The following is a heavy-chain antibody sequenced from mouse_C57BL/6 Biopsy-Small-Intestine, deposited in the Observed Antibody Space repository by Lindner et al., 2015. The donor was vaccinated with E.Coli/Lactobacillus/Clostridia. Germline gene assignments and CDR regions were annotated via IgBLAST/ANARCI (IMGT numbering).Heavy chain of an antibody. CDR1: GFNIKDYY. V-gene: IGHV14-2*01. D-gene: IGHD3-3*01. CDR2: IDPENGET. CDR3: ARSGWDRNYFDY. Sequence: VQLQSLGRACEARASVKLSCTASGFNIKDYYMHWVKQRTEQGLEWIGRIDPENGETKYAPKFQGKATITADTSSNTAYLQLSSLTSEDTAVYCCARSGWDRNYFDYWGQGTTLTVSS. J-gene: IGHJ2*01.